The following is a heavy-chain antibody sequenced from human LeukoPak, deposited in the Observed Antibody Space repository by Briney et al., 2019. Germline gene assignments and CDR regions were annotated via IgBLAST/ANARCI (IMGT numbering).Heavy chain of an antibody. CDR1: GGSISSSNFY. V-gene: IGHV4-39*07. Sequence: SETLSLTCTVSGGSISSSNFYWGWIRQPPGKGLEWIGSIYYSGNTYYNASLKSRVTISIDTSKNQFSLKLSSVTAADTAVYYCARKTGYCSGGSCYWGPTNKNWFDPWGQGTLVTVSS. J-gene: IGHJ5*02. CDR2: IYYSGNT. D-gene: IGHD2-15*01. CDR3: ARKTGYCSGGSCYWGPTNKNWFDP.